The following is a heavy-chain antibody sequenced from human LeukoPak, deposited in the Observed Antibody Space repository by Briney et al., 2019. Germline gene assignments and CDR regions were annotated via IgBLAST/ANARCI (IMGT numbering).Heavy chain of an antibody. Sequence: SETLSLTCTVSGGSISSGSYYWSWIRQPAGKGLEWIGRIYTSGSTNYNPSLKSRVTISVDTSKNQFSLKLSFVTAADTAVYYCAREVAAPYYYYYMDVWGKGTTVTVSS. J-gene: IGHJ6*03. CDR3: AREVAAPYYYYYMDV. V-gene: IGHV4-61*02. CDR2: IYTSGST. CDR1: GGSISSGSYY. D-gene: IGHD6-6*01.